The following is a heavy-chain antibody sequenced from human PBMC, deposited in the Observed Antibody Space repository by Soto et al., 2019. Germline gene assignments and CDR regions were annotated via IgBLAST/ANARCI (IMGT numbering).Heavy chain of an antibody. D-gene: IGHD3-10*01. V-gene: IGHV1-2*02. CDR2: INPYSGGA. CDR3: ARVIRGAYYNSPLDT. Sequence: QVQLLQSGAEVKKPGASVKVSCKASGYTFTGYFMHWVRQAPGQGLEWMGWINPYSGGADYAQSFQGRVPMTRDTSISTVYMELSRLRFDDTAVYYCARVIRGAYYNSPLDTWGQGTVVTVSS. J-gene: IGHJ5*02. CDR1: GYTFTGYF.